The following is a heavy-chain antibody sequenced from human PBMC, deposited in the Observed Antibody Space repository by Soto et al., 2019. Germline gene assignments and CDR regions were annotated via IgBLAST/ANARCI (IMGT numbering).Heavy chain of an antibody. J-gene: IGHJ3*02. D-gene: IGHD3-10*01. V-gene: IGHV3-66*01. CDR1: GFSVSSNY. CDR3: AREREYAFDI. Sequence: ESGGGLVQPGGSLRLSCAASGFSVSSNYMTWVRQAPGKGLEWVSDIYSGGRTFYADSVKGRFTISRDNSKNTLYLQMNSLRAEDTAVYYCAREREYAFDIWGQGTMVTVSS. CDR2: IYSGGRT.